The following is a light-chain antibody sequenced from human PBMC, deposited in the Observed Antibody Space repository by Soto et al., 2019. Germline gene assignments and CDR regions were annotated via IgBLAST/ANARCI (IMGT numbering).Light chain of an antibody. CDR3: MQAIQTPWT. Sequence: IVITQSPLSLPFNPLEPASISCRSSQSLLHSNGYKYLDWYLQKPGQSPQLLIYLGSNRASGVPDRISGSGSGTDFTLKISRVEAEDVGVYYCMQAIQTPWTFGQGTKVDIK. CDR2: LGS. CDR1: QSLLHSNGYKY. J-gene: IGKJ1*01. V-gene: IGKV2-28*01.